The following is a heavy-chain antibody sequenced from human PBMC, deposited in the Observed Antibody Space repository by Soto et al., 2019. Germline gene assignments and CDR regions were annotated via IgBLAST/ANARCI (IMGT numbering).Heavy chain of an antibody. CDR2: ISSSSSTI. CDR3: ARGKDSITIFGVVRVKYYGMDV. D-gene: IGHD3-3*01. V-gene: IGHV3-48*02. Sequence: VGSLRLSCAASGFTFSSYSMNWVRQAPGKGLEWVSYISSSSSTIYYADSVKGRFTISRDNAKNSLYLQMNSLRDEDTTVYYCARGKDSITIFGVVRVKYYGMDVWGQGTTVTVSS. J-gene: IGHJ6*02. CDR1: GFTFSSYS.